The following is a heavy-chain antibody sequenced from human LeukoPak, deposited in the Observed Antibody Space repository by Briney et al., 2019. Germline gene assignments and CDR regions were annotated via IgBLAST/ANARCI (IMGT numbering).Heavy chain of an antibody. J-gene: IGHJ5*02. V-gene: IGHV4-38-2*02. CDR1: GYSISNGYY. Sequence: SETLSLTCTVSGYSISNGYYWGWIRQPPGKGLEWIGEINHSGSTNYNLSLKSRVTISVDTSKNQFSLKLSSVTAADTAVYYCARRGWELRMRTSWFDPWGQGTLVTVSS. D-gene: IGHD1-26*01. CDR3: ARRGWELRMRTSWFDP. CDR2: INHSGST.